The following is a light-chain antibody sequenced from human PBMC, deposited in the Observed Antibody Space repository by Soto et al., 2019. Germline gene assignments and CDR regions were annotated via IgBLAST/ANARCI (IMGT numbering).Light chain of an antibody. CDR3: QQYNNWPPT. CDR1: QSVSGN. Sequence: EIVMTQSPATLSVSPGERATLSCRASQSVSGNLAWYQQKPGQAPRLLIYGASTRATGIPARFSGSGSGTDFTLTISSLQSEDFAVYHCQQYNNWPPTFGQGTKVQIK. J-gene: IGKJ1*01. V-gene: IGKV3D-15*01. CDR2: GAS.